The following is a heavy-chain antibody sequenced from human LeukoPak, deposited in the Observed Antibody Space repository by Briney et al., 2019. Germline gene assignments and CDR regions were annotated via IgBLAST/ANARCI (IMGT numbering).Heavy chain of an antibody. CDR3: AKDWKRYSSSWYTLDY. J-gene: IGHJ4*02. D-gene: IGHD6-13*01. CDR2: ISWNSGSI. CDR1: GFTFDDYG. V-gene: IGHV3-9*01. Sequence: GGSLRLSCAASGFTFDDYGMSWVRQAPGKGLEWVSGISWNSGSIGYADSVKGRFTISRDNAKNSLYLQMNSLRAEDTALYYCAKDWKRYSSSWYTLDYWGQGTLVTVSS.